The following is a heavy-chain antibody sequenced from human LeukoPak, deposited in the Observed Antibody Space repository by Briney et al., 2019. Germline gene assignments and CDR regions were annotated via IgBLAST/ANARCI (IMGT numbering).Heavy chain of an antibody. CDR3: AKRSRDSSGWFDY. D-gene: IGHD6-19*01. Sequence: GGSLRLSCAASGFTVSSNYMGWVRQAPGKGLEWVSAISGSGGSTYYADSVKGRFTISRDNSKNTLYLQMNSLRAEDTAVYYCAKRSRDSSGWFDYWGQGTPVTVSS. J-gene: IGHJ4*02. CDR2: ISGSGGST. V-gene: IGHV3-23*01. CDR1: GFTVSSNY.